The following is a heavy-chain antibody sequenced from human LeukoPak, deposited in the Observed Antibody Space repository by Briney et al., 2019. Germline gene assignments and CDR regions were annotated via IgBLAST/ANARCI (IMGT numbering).Heavy chain of an antibody. CDR2: IIPIFGTT. D-gene: IGHD3-22*01. Sequence: VASVKVSCKASGGTFSSYAISWVRQAPGQGLEWMGGIIPIFGTTNYAQKFQGRVTITADKSTSTAYMELSSLRSEDTAVYYCARGSEYYYDSSGYYSFDYWGQGTLVTVSS. CDR3: ARGSEYYYDSSGYYSFDY. V-gene: IGHV1-69*06. CDR1: GGTFSSYA. J-gene: IGHJ4*02.